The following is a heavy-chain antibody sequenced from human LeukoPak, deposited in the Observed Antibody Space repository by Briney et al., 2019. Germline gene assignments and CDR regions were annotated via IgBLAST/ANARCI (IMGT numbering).Heavy chain of an antibody. CDR3: AKDDDSSGFGYFDY. CDR2: IYSGGST. V-gene: IGHV3-53*01. Sequence: GGSLRLSCAVSGFTVSSNYMSWVRQAPGKGLEWVSVIYSGGSTYYADSVKGRFTISRDNSKNTLYLQMNSLRAEDTAVYYCAKDDDSSGFGYFDYWGQGTLVTVSS. J-gene: IGHJ4*02. D-gene: IGHD3-22*01. CDR1: GFTVSSNY.